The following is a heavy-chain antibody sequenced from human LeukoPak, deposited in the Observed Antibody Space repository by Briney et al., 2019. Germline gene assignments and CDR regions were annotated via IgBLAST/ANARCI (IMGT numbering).Heavy chain of an antibody. D-gene: IGHD3-10*01. CDR2: IYTSGST. J-gene: IGHJ4*02. CDR1: GGSISSGSYY. CDR3: ASITMVRGVHY. V-gene: IGHV4-61*02. Sequence: SETLSLTCTVSGGSISSGSYYWSWIRQPAGKGLEWIGRIYTSGSTNYNPSLKSRVTISVDTSKNQFSLKLSSVTAADTAVYYCASITMVRGVHYWGQGTLVTVSS.